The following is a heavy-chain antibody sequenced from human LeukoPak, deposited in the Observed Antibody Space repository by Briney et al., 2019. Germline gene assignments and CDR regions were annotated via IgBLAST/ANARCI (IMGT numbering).Heavy chain of an antibody. CDR1: GYTFTGYY. V-gene: IGHV1-2*02. Sequence: ASVKVSCKASGYTFTGYYMHWVRQAPGQGLEWMGWINPNSGDTNYAQKFQGRVTMTRDTSISTAYMELSRLRSDDTAVYYCARVDPYDSSGYYWNNFDYWGQGTLVTVSS. CDR3: ARVDPYDSSGYYWNNFDY. CDR2: INPNSGDT. J-gene: IGHJ4*02. D-gene: IGHD3-22*01.